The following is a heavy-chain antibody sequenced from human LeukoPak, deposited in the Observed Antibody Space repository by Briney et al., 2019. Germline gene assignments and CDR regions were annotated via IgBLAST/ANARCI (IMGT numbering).Heavy chain of an antibody. D-gene: IGHD3-3*01. CDR1: GVSISSGDYY. CDR3: ARTGRYYDFWSGYSEGFDY. CDR2: IYYSGST. J-gene: IGHJ4*02. Sequence: SETLSLTCTVSGVSISSGDYYWSWIRQPPGKGLEWIGYIYYSGSTYYNPSLKSRVTISVDTSKNQFSLKLSSVTAADTAVYYCARTGRYYDFWSGYSEGFDYWGQGTLVTISS. V-gene: IGHV4-30-4*01.